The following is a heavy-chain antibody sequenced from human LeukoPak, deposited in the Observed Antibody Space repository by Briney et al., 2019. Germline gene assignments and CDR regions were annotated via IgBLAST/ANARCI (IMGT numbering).Heavy chain of an antibody. D-gene: IGHD3-22*01. Sequence: SVKVSCKASGGTFNTSPLSWLRQAPGQGLEWMGGITPIFGTANYAQKFQGRVTITADESTSTAYMELSSLRSEDTAVYYCASSNYYYDSSGYTQGEDDAFDIWGQGTMVTVSS. CDR1: GGTFNTSP. CDR2: ITPIFGTA. CDR3: ASSNYYYDSSGYTQGEDDAFDI. J-gene: IGHJ3*02. V-gene: IGHV1-69*13.